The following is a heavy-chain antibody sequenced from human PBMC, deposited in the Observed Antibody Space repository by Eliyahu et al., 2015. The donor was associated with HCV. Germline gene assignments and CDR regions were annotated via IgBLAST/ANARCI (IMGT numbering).Heavy chain of an antibody. CDR2: LHWDNDK. CDR1: GFSLSTSGVG. J-gene: IGHJ4*01. V-gene: IGHV2-5*02. Sequence: QVTLKESGPTLVEPTQTLTLTCNFSGFSLSTSGVGVAWIRQPPGRALEWLALLHWDNDKRYSASLRSRLSITHDTSKSHVVLTLTDVDPADTATYYCAHSWVASLNFDYWGQGTLVTVSS. CDR3: AHSWVASLNFDY. D-gene: IGHD2-15*01.